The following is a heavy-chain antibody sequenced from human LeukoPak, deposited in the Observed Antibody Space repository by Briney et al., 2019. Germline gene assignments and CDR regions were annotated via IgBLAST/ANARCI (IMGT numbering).Heavy chain of an antibody. Sequence: PGGSLRLSCAASGFTFSNYAMTWVRQAPGKGLEWVSTISDGGAATYYADSVKGRFTISGDNSKNTLSLQMNSLRAEDTAVYYCAKALNVLVPSTSRWFDPWGQGTLVTVSS. V-gene: IGHV3-23*01. J-gene: IGHJ5*02. D-gene: IGHD2-2*01. CDR2: ISDGGAAT. CDR1: GFTFSNYA. CDR3: AKALNVLVPSTSRWFDP.